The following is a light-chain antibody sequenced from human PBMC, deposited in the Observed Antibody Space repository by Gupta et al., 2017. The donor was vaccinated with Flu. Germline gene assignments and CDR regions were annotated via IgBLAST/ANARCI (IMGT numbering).Light chain of an antibody. Sequence: HTVVTQASSLTVSPGGTVTLTCGSSTGPVPSGYHPNRFQQRPGQAPRALRCSADTQPPWTPARCSGGPRGGKAAPVTSGVEPEDEADDYGLLYCGDGQLGIFGGGTRLT. CDR3: LLYCGDGQLGI. CDR2: SAD. CDR1: TGPVPSGYH. J-gene: IGLJ2*01. V-gene: IGLV7-43*01.